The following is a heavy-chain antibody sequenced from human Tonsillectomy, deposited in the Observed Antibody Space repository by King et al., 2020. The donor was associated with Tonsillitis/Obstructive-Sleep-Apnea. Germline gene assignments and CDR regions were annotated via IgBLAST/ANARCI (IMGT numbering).Heavy chain of an antibody. CDR2: IRSSGDTI. CDR1: GFTFSDYY. V-gene: IGHV3-11*01. Sequence: QMQLVESGGGLVKPGGSLRLSCAASGFTFSDYYMSWIRQAPGKGLEWVSYIRSSGDTIHYADSVKGRFTISRDNAKNSLYLQMNNLRAEDTAVYYCARDRAAARYYYMDVWGKGTTVTVSS. J-gene: IGHJ6*03. D-gene: IGHD6-13*01. CDR3: ARDRAAARYYYMDV.